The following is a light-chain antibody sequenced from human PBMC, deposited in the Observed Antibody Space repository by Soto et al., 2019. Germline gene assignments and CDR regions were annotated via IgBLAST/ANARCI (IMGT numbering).Light chain of an antibody. CDR3: SSYTSSSTYV. CDR1: SSDVGGYNY. V-gene: IGLV2-14*01. CDR2: EVS. J-gene: IGLJ1*01. Sequence: QSALTQPASVSGSPGQSITISCTGTSSDVGGYNYVSWYQQHPGKAPKLMIYEVSDRPLGVSYRFSGSKSANTASLTISGLQAEDEADYYCSSYTSSSTYVFGTGTKVTVL.